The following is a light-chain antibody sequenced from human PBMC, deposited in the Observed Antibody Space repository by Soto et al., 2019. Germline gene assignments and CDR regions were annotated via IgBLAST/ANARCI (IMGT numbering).Light chain of an antibody. J-gene: IGKJ5*01. Sequence: EIVLTQSPATLSLSPGERVTLSCRASQSVSSYLAWYQQKPGQAPSLLIYDASNRATGIPARFSGSGSGTDFTLTISSLEPEDFAVYYCQQRSNWPITFGQGTRLEIK. CDR1: QSVSSY. CDR3: QQRSNWPIT. CDR2: DAS. V-gene: IGKV3-11*01.